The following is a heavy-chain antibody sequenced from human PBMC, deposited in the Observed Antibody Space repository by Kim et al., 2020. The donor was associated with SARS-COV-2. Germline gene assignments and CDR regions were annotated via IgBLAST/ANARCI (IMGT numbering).Heavy chain of an antibody. Sequence: SETLSLTCTVSGGSISSYYWSWIRQPPGKGLEWIGYIYYSGSTNYNPSLKSRVTISVDTSKNQFSLKLSSVTAADTAVYYCARAIGQQLGPDYWGQGTLVTVSS. D-gene: IGHD6-13*01. J-gene: IGHJ4*02. CDR1: GGSISSYY. CDR2: IYYSGST. CDR3: ARAIGQQLGPDY. V-gene: IGHV4-59*01.